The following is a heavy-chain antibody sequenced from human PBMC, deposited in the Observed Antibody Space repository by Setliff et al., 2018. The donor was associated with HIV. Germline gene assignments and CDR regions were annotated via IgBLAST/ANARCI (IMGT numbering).Heavy chain of an antibody. Sequence: GGSLRLSCAASGFTFSSYAIHWVRQAPGKGLEWVAVISYDGSNMLYADSVKGRFTIARDNAKNPLYLQMNSLRAGDTAIYYCARIQYSSGWYPALDYWGQGTLVTVSS. CDR1: GFTFSSYA. CDR2: ISYDGSNM. D-gene: IGHD6-19*01. J-gene: IGHJ4*02. CDR3: ARIQYSSGWYPALDY. V-gene: IGHV3-30*04.